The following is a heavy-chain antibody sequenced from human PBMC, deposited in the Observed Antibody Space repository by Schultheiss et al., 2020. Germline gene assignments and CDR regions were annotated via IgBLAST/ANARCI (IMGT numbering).Heavy chain of an antibody. D-gene: IGHD4-11*01. CDR2: VSGSGDST. CDR3: AGAVSTWLRSYYFDN. J-gene: IGHJ4*02. V-gene: IGHV3-23*01. CDR1: GFTFSSYA. Sequence: GGSLRLSCAASGFTFSSYAMSWVRQAPGKGLEWVSSVSGSGDSTYYADSVRGRFTISRDNSKRTLYLQMNSLRAEDTAVYYCAGAVSTWLRSYYFDNWGQGTLVTVSS.